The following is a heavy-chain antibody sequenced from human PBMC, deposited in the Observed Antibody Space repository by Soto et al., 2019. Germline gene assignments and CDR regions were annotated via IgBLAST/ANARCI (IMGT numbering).Heavy chain of an antibody. CDR1: GDSVSSNSAA. J-gene: IGHJ4*02. Sequence: PSQTLSLTCAISGDSVSSNSAAWNWIRQSPSRGLEWLGRTYYRSKWYNDYAVSVKSRITINPDTSKNQFSLQLNSVTPEDTAVYYCARAFYWYCSGSSCYHDSYYFDYWGQGTLVTVSS. CDR2: TYYRSKWYN. D-gene: IGHD2-15*01. CDR3: ARAFYWYCSGSSCYHDSYYFDY. V-gene: IGHV6-1*01.